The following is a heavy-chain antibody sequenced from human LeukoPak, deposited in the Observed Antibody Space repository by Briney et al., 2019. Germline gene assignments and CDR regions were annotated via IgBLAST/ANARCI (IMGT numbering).Heavy chain of an antibody. CDR1: GFTFSSYG. CDR2: ITGNGANT. Sequence: RTGGSLRLSCAASGFTFSSYGMSWVRQAPGKGLEWVSAITGNGANTFHADSVKGRFTISRDNSKNTMYLQMNSLRAEDTALYYCARDRSGSYPNWFDPWGQGTLVTVSS. J-gene: IGHJ5*02. CDR3: ARDRSGSYPNWFDP. V-gene: IGHV3-23*01. D-gene: IGHD3-10*01.